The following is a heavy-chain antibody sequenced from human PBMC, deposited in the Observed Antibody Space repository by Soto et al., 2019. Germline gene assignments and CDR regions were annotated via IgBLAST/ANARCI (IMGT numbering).Heavy chain of an antibody. CDR1: GGSISSSSYY. CDR3: ARRSDYDFWNDRYYGMDV. CDR2: IYYSGST. D-gene: IGHD3-3*01. V-gene: IGHV4-39*01. J-gene: IGHJ6*02. Sequence: SETLSLTCTVSGGSISSSSYYWGWIRQPPGKGLEWIGSIYYSGSTYYNPSLKSRVTISVDTSKNQFSLKLSSVTAADTAVYYCARRSDYDFWNDRYYGMDVWGQGTTVTVSS.